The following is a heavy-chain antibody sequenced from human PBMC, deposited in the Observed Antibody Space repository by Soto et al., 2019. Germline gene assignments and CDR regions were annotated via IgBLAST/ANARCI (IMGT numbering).Heavy chain of an antibody. CDR1: GYTFTSYA. D-gene: IGHD3-10*01. CDR2: INAGNGNT. CDR3: ARTYMVRGVIPPIGLKY. J-gene: IGHJ4*02. Sequence: GASVKVSCKASGYTFTSYAMHCVRQAPGQRLEWMGWINAGNGNTKYSQKFQGRVTITRDTSASTAYMELSSLRSEDTAVYYCARTYMVRGVIPPIGLKYWGQGTLVTVSS. V-gene: IGHV1-3*01.